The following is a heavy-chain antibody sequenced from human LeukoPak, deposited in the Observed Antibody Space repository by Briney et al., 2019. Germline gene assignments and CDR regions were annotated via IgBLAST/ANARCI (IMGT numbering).Heavy chain of an antibody. V-gene: IGHV3-30*04. J-gene: IGHJ6*03. Sequence: GGSLRLSCAASGFTFSSYAMHWVRQAPGKGLEWVAVISYDGSNKYYADSVKGRFTISRDNSKNTLYLQMNSLRAEDTAVYYCASGNYYYYYYMDVWGKGTTVTVSS. CDR3: ASGNYYYYYYMDV. CDR1: GFTFSSYA. D-gene: IGHD1-1*01. CDR2: ISYDGSNK.